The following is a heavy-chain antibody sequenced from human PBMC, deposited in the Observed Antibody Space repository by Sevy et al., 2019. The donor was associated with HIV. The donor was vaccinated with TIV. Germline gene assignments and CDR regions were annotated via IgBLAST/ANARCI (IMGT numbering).Heavy chain of an antibody. D-gene: IGHD2-15*01. CDR3: ARVFPYCRGGSCYSPYDAFDI. J-gene: IGHJ3*02. Sequence: GSVKVSCKASGYTFTGHYMHWVRQAPRQGLERMGWINPNSRSTDYAQQFQGRVTLTRDTSISTAYLELSRLTSDDTAVYSCARVFPYCRGGSCYSPYDAFDIWGQGTMVTVSS. CDR1: GYTFTGHY. CDR2: INPNSRST. V-gene: IGHV1-2*02.